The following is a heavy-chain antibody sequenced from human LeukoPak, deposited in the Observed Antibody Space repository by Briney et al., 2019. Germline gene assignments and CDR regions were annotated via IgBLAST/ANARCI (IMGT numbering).Heavy chain of an antibody. Sequence: SVKVSFKASGGTFSSYAISWVRQAPGQGLEWMGRIIPIFGIANYPQKFQGRVTITADKSTSTAYMELSSLRSEDTAVYYCARGGPMATMTYFDYWGQGTLVTVSS. CDR2: IIPIFGIA. D-gene: IGHD5-24*01. CDR3: ARGGPMATMTYFDY. J-gene: IGHJ4*02. CDR1: GGTFSSYA. V-gene: IGHV1-69*04.